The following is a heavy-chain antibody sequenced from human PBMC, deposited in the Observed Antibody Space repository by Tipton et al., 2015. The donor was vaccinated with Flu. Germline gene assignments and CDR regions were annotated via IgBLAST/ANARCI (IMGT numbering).Heavy chain of an antibody. J-gene: IGHJ4*01. Sequence: TLSLTCTVSGGSISSYYWSWIRQPSGKGLEWIGSIYHSGSTYYNPSLKSRVTISVDTSKNQFSLKLSSVTAADTAVYYCARGPEQWLVNPHYFDYWGHGTLVTVSS. CDR3: ARGPEQWLVNPHYFDY. CDR1: GGSISSYY. D-gene: IGHD6-19*01. CDR2: IYHSGST. V-gene: IGHV4-59*08.